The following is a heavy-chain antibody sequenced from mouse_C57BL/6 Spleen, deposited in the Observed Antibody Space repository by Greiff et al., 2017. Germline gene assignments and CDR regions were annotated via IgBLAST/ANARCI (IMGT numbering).Heavy chain of an antibody. D-gene: IGHD1-1*01. Sequence: QVQLQPSGPELVKPGASVKISCKASGYAFSSSWMNWVKQRPGKGLEWIGRIYPGDGDTNYNGKFKGKATLTADKSSSTAYMQLSSLTSEDSAVYFCALRYYGSNNGYFDYWGQGTTLTVSS. CDR3: ALRYYGSNNGYFDY. CDR1: GYAFSSSW. J-gene: IGHJ2*01. V-gene: IGHV1-82*01. CDR2: IYPGDGDT.